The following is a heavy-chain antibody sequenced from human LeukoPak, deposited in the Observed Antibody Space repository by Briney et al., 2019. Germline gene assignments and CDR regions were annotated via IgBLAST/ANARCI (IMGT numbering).Heavy chain of an antibody. CDR2: IYHSGST. Sequence: SETLSLTCAVSGGSISSGGYSWSWIRQPPGKGLEWIVYIYHSGSTYYNPSLKSRVTISVDRSKNQFSLKLSSVTAADTAVYYCARGLLSGDILTGYYTKFGDNWFDPWGQGTLVTVSS. J-gene: IGHJ5*02. V-gene: IGHV4-30-2*01. CDR1: GGSISSGGYS. CDR3: ARGLLSGDILTGYYTKFGDNWFDP. D-gene: IGHD3-9*01.